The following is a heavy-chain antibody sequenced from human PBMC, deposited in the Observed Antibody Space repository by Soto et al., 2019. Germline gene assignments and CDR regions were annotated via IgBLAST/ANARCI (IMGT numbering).Heavy chain of an antibody. CDR3: ARGTVAGTIVPFDY. CDR2: IIPIFGTA. CDR1: GGTFSSYA. Sequence: SVKVSCKASGGTFSSYAISWVRQAPGQGLEWMGGIIPIFGTANYAQKFQGRVTITADESTSTAYMELSSLRSEDTAVYYCARGTVAGTIVPFDYWGRGTLVTVSS. D-gene: IGHD6-19*01. V-gene: IGHV1-69*13. J-gene: IGHJ4*02.